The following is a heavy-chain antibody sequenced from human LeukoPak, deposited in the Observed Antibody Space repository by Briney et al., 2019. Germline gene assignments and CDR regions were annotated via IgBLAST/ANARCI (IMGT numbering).Heavy chain of an antibody. CDR3: AKDNSGWKGGGGYYYYYYMDV. V-gene: IGHV3-43D*03. D-gene: IGHD6-19*01. CDR1: GFTFDDYA. CDR2: ISWDGGST. J-gene: IGHJ6*03. Sequence: GGSLRLSCAASGFTFDDYAMHWVRQAPGKGLEWVSLISWDGGSTYYADSVKGRFTISRDNSKNSLYLQMNSLRAEDTALYYCAKDNSGWKGGGGYYYYYYMDVWGKGTTVTVSS.